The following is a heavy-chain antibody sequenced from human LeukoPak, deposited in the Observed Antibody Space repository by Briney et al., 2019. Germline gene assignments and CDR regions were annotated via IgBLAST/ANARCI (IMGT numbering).Heavy chain of an antibody. D-gene: IGHD6-13*01. CDR3: VKDLYKGDSASWYFFHY. CDR1: GFIISNYA. J-gene: IGHJ4*02. Sequence: GGSLRLACSASGFIISNYAMHWVRQAPGKGLEYVSAISANGGSTYYADSVKGRFTISRDTSKNTLYLQMSSLRAEDTAMYHCVKDLYKGDSASWYFFHYWGQGTLVTVSS. V-gene: IGHV3-64D*06. CDR2: ISANGGST.